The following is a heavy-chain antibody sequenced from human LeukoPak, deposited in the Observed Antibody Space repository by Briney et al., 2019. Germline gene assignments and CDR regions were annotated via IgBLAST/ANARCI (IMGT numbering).Heavy chain of an antibody. CDR1: GGSISSGSYY. CDR2: IYTSGST. V-gene: IGHV4-61*02. D-gene: IGHD5-18*01. Sequence: SETLSLTCTVSGGSISSGSYYWSWIRQPAGKGLEWIGRIYTSGSTNYNPSLKSRVTISVDTSKNQFSLKLSPVTAADTAVYYCARGIQLWLAAGAFDIWGQGTMVTVSS. J-gene: IGHJ3*02. CDR3: ARGIQLWLAAGAFDI.